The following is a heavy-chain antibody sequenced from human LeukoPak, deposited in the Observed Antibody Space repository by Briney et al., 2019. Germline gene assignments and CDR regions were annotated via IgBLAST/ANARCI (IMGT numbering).Heavy chain of an antibody. CDR1: GGSISSGDYY. CDR3: ARASYRYYGSGSYLDY. Sequence: SQTLSLTCTVSGGSISSGDYYWSWIRQPPGKGLEWIGYIYYSGSTYYNPSLKSRVTISVDASKNQFPLKLSSVTAADTAVYYCARASYRYYGSGSYLDYWGQGTLVTVSS. D-gene: IGHD3-10*01. V-gene: IGHV4-30-4*01. J-gene: IGHJ4*02. CDR2: IYYSGST.